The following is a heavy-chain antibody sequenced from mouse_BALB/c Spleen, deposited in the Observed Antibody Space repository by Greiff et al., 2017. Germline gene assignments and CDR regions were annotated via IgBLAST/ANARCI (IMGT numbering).Heavy chain of an antibody. CDR2: ISSGSSTI. V-gene: IGHV5-17*02. D-gene: IGHD2-10*01. J-gene: IGHJ2*01. Sequence: DVQLQESGGGLVQPGGSRKLSCAASGFTFSSFGMHWVRQAPEKGLEWVAYISSGSSTIYYADTVKGRFTISRDNPKNTLFLQMTSLRSEDTAMYYCARSYSFDYWGQGTTLTVSS. CDR1: GFTFSSFG. CDR3: ARSYSFDY.